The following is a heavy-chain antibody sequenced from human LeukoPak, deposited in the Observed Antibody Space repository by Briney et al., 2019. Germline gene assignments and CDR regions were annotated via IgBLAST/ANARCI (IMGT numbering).Heavy chain of an antibody. CDR2: ISAYNGNT. V-gene: IGHV1-18*01. J-gene: IGHJ4*02. CDR3: ARGFMITFGGVIVREGGYFDY. D-gene: IGHD3-16*02. CDR1: RGTFSSYA. Sequence: ASVKVSCKASRGTFSSYAISWVRQAPGQGLEWMGWISAYNGNTNYAQKLQGRVTMTTDTSTSTAYMELRSLRSDDTAVYYCARGFMITFGGVIVREGGYFDYWGQGTLVTVSS.